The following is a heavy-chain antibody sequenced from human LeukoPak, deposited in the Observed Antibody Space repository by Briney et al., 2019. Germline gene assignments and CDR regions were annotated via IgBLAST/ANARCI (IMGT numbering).Heavy chain of an antibody. J-gene: IGHJ4*02. CDR1: GGSISSHY. V-gene: IGHV4-59*08. CDR2: IYYSGTT. CDR3: ARQADDSSSSLVYFDY. D-gene: IGHD6-6*01. Sequence: SETLSLTSAVSGGSISSHYWSWIRQPPGKGLEWIGFIYYSGTTKYNPSLKSRVTISADTSKNQFSLKLSSVTAADTAVYYCARQADDSSSSLVYFDYWGQGTLVTVSS.